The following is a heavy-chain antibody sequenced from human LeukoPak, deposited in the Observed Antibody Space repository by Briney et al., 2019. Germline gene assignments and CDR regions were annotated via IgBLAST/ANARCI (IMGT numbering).Heavy chain of an antibody. CDR2: IYYSGST. J-gene: IGHJ3*02. CDR3: AKHESLIAFDI. V-gene: IGHV4-30-4*01. CDR1: GGSISSGDYY. Sequence: ASQTLSLTCTVSGGSISSGDYYWSWIRQPPGKGTEWIGYIYYSGSTYYNPSLKSRLTISIDTSKSQFSLKLSSVTAADTAVYYCAKHESLIAFDIWGQGTMVTVSS.